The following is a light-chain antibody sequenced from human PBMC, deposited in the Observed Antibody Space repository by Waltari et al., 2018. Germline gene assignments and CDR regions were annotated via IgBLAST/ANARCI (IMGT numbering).Light chain of an antibody. Sequence: QSALTQPHSVSGSPGQSVTISCTGTSSDVGGYNYFSWYQHHPGKAPKVMVYDVSKRPSGVPDRFSGSKSGNTASLTISGLQTEDEAAYYCCSYAGTYTLIFGGGTKLTVL. J-gene: IGLJ2*01. CDR2: DVS. CDR1: SSDVGGYNY. CDR3: CSYAGTYTLI. V-gene: IGLV2-11*01.